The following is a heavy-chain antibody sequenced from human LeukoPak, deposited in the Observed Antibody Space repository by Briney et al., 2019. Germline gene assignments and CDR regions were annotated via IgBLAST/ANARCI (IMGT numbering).Heavy chain of an antibody. D-gene: IGHD2-15*01. CDR3: ARSVEGYCRGGSCYYYSYYMDV. V-gene: IGHV4-59*01. CDR1: GGSFSGYY. CDR2: IYYSGST. J-gene: IGHJ6*03. Sequence: SETLSLTCAVYGGSFSGYYWSWIRQPPGKGLEWIGYIYYSGSTNYNPSLKSRVTISVDTSKNQFSLKLSSVTAADTAVYYCARSVEGYCRGGSCYYYSYYMDVWGKGTTVTVSS.